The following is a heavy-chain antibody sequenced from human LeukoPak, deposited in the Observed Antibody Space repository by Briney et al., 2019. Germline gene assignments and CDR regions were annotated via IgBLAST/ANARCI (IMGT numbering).Heavy chain of an antibody. CDR1: GGSISSSSYY. CDR3: ARQAIFGVVIAFWGYYFDY. J-gene: IGHJ4*02. V-gene: IGHV4-39*01. CDR2: IYYSGST. Sequence: SETLSLTCTVSGGSISSSSYYWGWIRQPPGKGLEWIGSIYYSGSTYYNPSLKSRVTISVDTSKNQFSLKLSSVTAADTAVYYCARQAIFGVVIAFWGYYFDYWGQGTLVTVSS. D-gene: IGHD3-3*01.